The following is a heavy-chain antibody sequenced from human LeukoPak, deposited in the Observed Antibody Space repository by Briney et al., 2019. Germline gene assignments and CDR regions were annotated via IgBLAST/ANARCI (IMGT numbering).Heavy chain of an antibody. D-gene: IGHD5-18*01. CDR1: GYTFTGYY. J-gene: IGHJ4*02. V-gene: IGHV1-2*02. CDR2: INPNSGGT. CDR3: ARDLTQVGYSYGH. Sequence: VASVKVSCKASGYTFTGYYMHWVRQAPGQGLEWMGWINPNSGGTNYAQKFQGRVTMTRDTSISTAYMELSRLRSDDTAVYYCARDLTQVGYSYGHWGQGTLVTVSS.